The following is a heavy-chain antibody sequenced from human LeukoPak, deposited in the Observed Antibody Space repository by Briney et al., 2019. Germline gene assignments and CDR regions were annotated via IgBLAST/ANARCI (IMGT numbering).Heavy chain of an antibody. J-gene: IGHJ3*02. V-gene: IGHV4-34*01. D-gene: IGHD3-22*01. Sequence: SETLSLTCAVYGGSFSGYYWSWIRQPPGKGLEWIGEINHSGSTNYNPSLKSRVTISVDTSKNQFSLKLSSVTAADTAVYYCARSSDSSGYYNGPTPFDIWGQRTMVTVSS. CDR3: ARSSDSSGYYNGPTPFDI. CDR1: GGSFSGYY. CDR2: INHSGST.